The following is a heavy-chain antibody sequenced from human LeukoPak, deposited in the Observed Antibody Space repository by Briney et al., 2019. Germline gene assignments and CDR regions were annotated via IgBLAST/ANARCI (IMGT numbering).Heavy chain of an antibody. V-gene: IGHV1-2*02. D-gene: IGHD6-19*01. CDR2: INPNSGDT. Sequence: ASVKVSCKASGYTFTSYYIQWMRQAPGQGLEWMGWINPNSGDTDIAQKFQGRVTMTRDTSISTAYMELSRLIYDDTAVYYCATRSSGDHWGQGTLVSVSS. J-gene: IGHJ4*02. CDR3: ATRSSGDH. CDR1: GYTFTSYY.